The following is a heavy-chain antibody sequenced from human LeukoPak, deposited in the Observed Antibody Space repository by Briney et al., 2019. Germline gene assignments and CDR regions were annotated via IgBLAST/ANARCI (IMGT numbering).Heavy chain of an antibody. J-gene: IGHJ3*01. Sequence: SETLSLTCTVSGGSISSYYWSWIRQPPGKGLEWIGYIYTSGSTNYNPSLKSRVTISVDTSKNQFSLKLRPVTAADTAVYYCARHDFYADSSVYAFDFWGQGKMVTVSS. V-gene: IGHV4-4*09. CDR3: ARHDFYADSSVYAFDF. CDR2: IYTSGST. D-gene: IGHD3-3*01. CDR1: GGSISSYY.